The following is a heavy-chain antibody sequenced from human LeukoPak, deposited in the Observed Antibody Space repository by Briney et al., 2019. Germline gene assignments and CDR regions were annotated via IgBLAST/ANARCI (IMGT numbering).Heavy chain of an antibody. CDR2: INHSGGT. CDR3: ARGRVVVINAFDI. V-gene: IGHV4-34*01. CDR1: GGSFSGYY. J-gene: IGHJ3*02. D-gene: IGHD3-22*01. Sequence: SETLSLTCAVYGGSFSGYYWSWIRQPPGKGLEWIGEINHSGGTNYNPSLKSRVTISVDTSKNQFSLKLSSVTAADTAVYYCARGRVVVINAFDIWGQGTMVTVSS.